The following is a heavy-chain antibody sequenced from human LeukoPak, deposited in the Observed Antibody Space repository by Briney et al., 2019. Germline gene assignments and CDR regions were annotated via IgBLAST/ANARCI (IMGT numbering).Heavy chain of an antibody. CDR2: ISAYTGNT. J-gene: IGHJ4*02. V-gene: IGHV1-18*01. D-gene: IGHD1-26*01. CDR1: GYTFTSYG. CDR3: ARDVGGRYGFDY. Sequence: GASVKVSCKASGYTFTSYGFSWVRQAPGQGLEWMGWISAYTGNTNYAQKLQGRVAMTTDTSTSTAYMELRSLGSDDTAVYYCARDVGGRYGFDYWGQGTLVTVSS.